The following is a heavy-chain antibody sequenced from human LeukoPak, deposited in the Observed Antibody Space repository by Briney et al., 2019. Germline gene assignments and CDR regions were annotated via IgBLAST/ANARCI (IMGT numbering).Heavy chain of an antibody. J-gene: IGHJ4*02. CDR2: ISSSSSYI. V-gene: IGHV3-21*01. CDR3: AMYESSGYEGGFDY. CDR1: GFTYSSYS. Sequence: GGSLRLSCAASGFTYSSYSMNWVRQAPGKGLEWVSSISSSSSYIYYADSVKGRFTISRDNAKNSLYLQMNSLRAEDTAVYYCAMYESSGYEGGFDYWGQGTLVTVSS. D-gene: IGHD3-22*01.